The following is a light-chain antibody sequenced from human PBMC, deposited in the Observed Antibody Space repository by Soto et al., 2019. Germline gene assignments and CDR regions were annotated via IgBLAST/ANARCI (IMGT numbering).Light chain of an antibody. V-gene: IGLV2-14*01. J-gene: IGLJ1*01. CDR3: SSYTSTSTYV. Sequence: QSVLTQPASVSGSPGQSITISCTGTSSDVGGYNYVSWYQQYPGKAPKLMIYHVSNRPSGVSNRFSGPKSGNSASLTISWLQPEDEADYYCSSYTSTSTYVFGTGTKVTVL. CDR2: HVS. CDR1: SSDVGGYNY.